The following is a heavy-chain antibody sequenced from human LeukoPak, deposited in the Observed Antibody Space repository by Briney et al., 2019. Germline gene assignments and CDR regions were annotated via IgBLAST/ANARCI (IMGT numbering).Heavy chain of an antibody. Sequence: ASVKVSCKASGYTFTSYAMNWVRQAPGQGLEWVGWMNPNSGNTGYAQKFQGRVTITRNTSISTAYMELSSLRSEDTAVYYCARGTKTTVISLLYYYYYMDVWGKGTTVTVSS. J-gene: IGHJ6*03. CDR2: MNPNSGNT. V-gene: IGHV1-8*03. D-gene: IGHD4-11*01. CDR1: GYTFTSYA. CDR3: ARGTKTTVISLLYYYYYMDV.